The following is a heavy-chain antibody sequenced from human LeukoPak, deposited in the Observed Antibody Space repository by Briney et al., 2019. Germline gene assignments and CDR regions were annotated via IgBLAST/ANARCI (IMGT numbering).Heavy chain of an antibody. CDR3: AKEGKSRNWNYFQDKPVY. CDR2: ISGIGGIT. CDR1: GFTFSSYA. J-gene: IGHJ4*02. V-gene: IGHV3-23*01. D-gene: IGHD1-7*01. Sequence: GGSLRLACAASGFTFSSYAISSVRQAPWKGLEWVAAISGIGGITYYADSGKGPFTISRDNSKNTLCLQRDIRTYEDTAVYYCAKEGKSRNWNYFQDKPVYWGQGTLVTVSS.